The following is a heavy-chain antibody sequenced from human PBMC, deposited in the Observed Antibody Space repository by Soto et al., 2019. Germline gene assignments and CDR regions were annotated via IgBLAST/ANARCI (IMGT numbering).Heavy chain of an antibody. J-gene: IGHJ6*02. Sequence: GGSLRLSCAASGFTFSSYAMSWVRQAPGKGLEWVSEISGSGVSTYYADSVKGRFTISRDNSKNTLYLQMNSLRAEDSAVYYGAKLLWSSYDYGMDVWGQGTTVTGSS. CDR1: GFTFSSYA. D-gene: IGHD3-10*01. CDR2: ISGSGVST. CDR3: AKLLWSSYDYGMDV. V-gene: IGHV3-23*01.